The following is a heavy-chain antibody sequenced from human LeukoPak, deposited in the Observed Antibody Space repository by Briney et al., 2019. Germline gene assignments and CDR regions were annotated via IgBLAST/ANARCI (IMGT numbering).Heavy chain of an antibody. D-gene: IGHD3-22*01. CDR1: GYTFTSSE. Sequence: PTASVKVSCKASGYTFTSSEIHWVRQAPGQGLEWMGWLNPNSGNTGYAQKFQGRVTFTRESSTSTAYMEVTRLRSEDTAVYYCARESSSIVVVRGFDYWGQGTLVTVSS. CDR3: ARESSSIVVVRGFDY. CDR2: LNPNSGNT. J-gene: IGHJ4*02. V-gene: IGHV1-8*03.